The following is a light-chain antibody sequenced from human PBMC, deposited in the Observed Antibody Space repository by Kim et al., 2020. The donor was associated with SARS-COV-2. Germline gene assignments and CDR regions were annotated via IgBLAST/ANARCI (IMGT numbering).Light chain of an antibody. Sequence: GQSVALSCTGTSSDICGYNYVSWYQQHPGKAPKLMIYDVSKRPSGVPDRFSGSKSGNTASLTISGLQAEDEADYYCCSYAGSNTYVFGTGTKVTVL. CDR2: DVS. CDR3: CSYAGSNTYV. CDR1: SSDICGYNY. V-gene: IGLV2-11*03. J-gene: IGLJ1*01.